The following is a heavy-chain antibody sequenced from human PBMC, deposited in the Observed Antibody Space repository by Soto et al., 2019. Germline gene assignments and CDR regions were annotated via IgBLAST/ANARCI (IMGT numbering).Heavy chain of an antibody. D-gene: IGHD3-16*01. CDR3: AGDPGRHYTDSHASSYP. Sequence: QVQLVQSGAEVKKPGSSVKVSCKASGGTFSTYTITWVRQAPGQGLEWMGRIIPIIGIINYAEQFQGRVTLRGDKFAGTAYMELTGLRSNDTAVYYCAGDPGRHYTDSHASSYPWGQGTLVTVSS. CDR2: IIPIIGII. J-gene: IGHJ5*02. CDR1: GGTFSTYT. V-gene: IGHV1-69*08.